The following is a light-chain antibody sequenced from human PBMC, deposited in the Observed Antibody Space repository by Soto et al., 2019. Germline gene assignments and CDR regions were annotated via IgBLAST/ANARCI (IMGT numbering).Light chain of an antibody. Sequence: QSVMTQPPCASGSPGQSVTISCTGTSSDVGGYNYVSWYQQHPGKAPKLMIYEVSKWPSGVPDRFSGSKSGNTASLTVSGLQAEDEADYYCSSYAGSNSWVFGGGTKVTVL. CDR2: EVS. CDR1: SSDVGGYNY. CDR3: SSYAGSNSWV. J-gene: IGLJ3*02. V-gene: IGLV2-8*01.